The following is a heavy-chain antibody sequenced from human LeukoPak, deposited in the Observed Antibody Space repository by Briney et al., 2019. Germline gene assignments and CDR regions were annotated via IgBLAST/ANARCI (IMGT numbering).Heavy chain of an antibody. D-gene: IGHD6-13*01. Sequence: GGSLRLSCAASGFTFSSYAMHWVRQAPGKGLEWVAVISYDGSNKYYADSVKGRFTISRDNSKNTLYLQMNSLRDEDTAVYYCARDGIASALSYFDYWGQGTLVTVSS. CDR1: GFTFSSYA. V-gene: IGHV3-30-3*01. CDR3: ARDGIASALSYFDY. CDR2: ISYDGSNK. J-gene: IGHJ4*02.